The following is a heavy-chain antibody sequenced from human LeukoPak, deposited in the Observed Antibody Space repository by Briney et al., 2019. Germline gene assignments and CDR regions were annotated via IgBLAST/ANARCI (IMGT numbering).Heavy chain of an antibody. V-gene: IGHV3-74*01. CDR2: INSDGSST. CDR1: GFTFSTYW. CDR3: GSLTVVAKDH. Sequence: GGSLRLSCAASGFTFSTYWMHWVRQAPGKGLVGVAQINSDGSSTSYADSVKGRFTISRDNAKNTLYLQMISLRAEDTAVYYCGSLTVVAKDHWGQGTLVTVSS. D-gene: IGHD3-22*01. J-gene: IGHJ4*02.